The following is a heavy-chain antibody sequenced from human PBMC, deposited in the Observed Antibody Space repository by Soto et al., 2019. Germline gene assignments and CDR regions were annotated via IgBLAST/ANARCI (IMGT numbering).Heavy chain of an antibody. CDR3: VKDAPGSGWLSDY. CDR1: GFTFSDYA. V-gene: IGHV3-23*01. CDR2: ITSSGGT. J-gene: IGHJ4*02. D-gene: IGHD3-22*01. Sequence: HLLESGGDLVQPGGSLRLSCAASGFTFSDYAVSWVRQAPGRGLAWVSTITSSGGTYYADSVKGRFTISRDNSKTTLYLQVTSLRAEDAAVYYCVKDAPGSGWLSDYWGQGTLVTVSS.